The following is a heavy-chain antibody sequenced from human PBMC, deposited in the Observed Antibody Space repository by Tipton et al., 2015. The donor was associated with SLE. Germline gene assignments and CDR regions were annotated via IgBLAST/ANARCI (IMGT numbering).Heavy chain of an antibody. Sequence: TLSLTCTVSGGSINSYYWSWIRQPPGMGLEWVGFAFYSGSTSYNPSLKSRVTISVDMSKNQLSLHLISVTAADTAVYYCANGDFNHMTIFGVVYSDWLGPWGQRTLLTVSS. CDR2: AFYSGST. D-gene: IGHD3-3*02. V-gene: IGHV4-59*07. CDR3: ANGDFNHMTIFGVVYSDWLGP. J-gene: IGHJ5*02. CDR1: GGSINSYY.